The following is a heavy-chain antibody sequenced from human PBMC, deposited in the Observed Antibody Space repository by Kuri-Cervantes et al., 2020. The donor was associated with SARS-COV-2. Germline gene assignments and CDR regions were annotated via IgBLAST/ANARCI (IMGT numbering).Heavy chain of an antibody. CDR2: INHSGST. D-gene: IGHD6-19*01. CDR3: ARGRRAVAGRRNGFDY. J-gene: IGHJ4*02. Sequence: SQTLSLTCAVYGGSFSDYSWSWIRQPPGKGLEWIGEINHSGSTNYNPSLKSRVTISVDTSKNQFSLKLSSVTAADTAVYYCARGRRAVAGRRNGFDYWGQGTLVTVSS. V-gene: IGHV4-34*01. CDR1: GGSFSDYS.